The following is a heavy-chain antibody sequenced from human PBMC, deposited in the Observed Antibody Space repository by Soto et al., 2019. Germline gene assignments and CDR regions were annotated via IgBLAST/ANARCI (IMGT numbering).Heavy chain of an antibody. CDR3: ARGNSITIIRAVNWFDP. CDR2: IYWDDDK. V-gene: IGHV2-5*02. J-gene: IGHJ5*02. D-gene: IGHD3-3*01. Sequence: QITLKESGPPLVQPTQTLTLTCTFSGFSLSTSGEDVGWIRQPPGKALEWLALIYWDDDKRYSPSLKNRLTITKDTSKNQVVLTMTNMDPVDTATYYCARGNSITIIRAVNWFDPWGQGTLVTVSS. CDR1: GFSLSTSGED.